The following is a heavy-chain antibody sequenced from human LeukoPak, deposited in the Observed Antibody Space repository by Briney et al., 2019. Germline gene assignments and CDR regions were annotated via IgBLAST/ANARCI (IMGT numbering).Heavy chain of an antibody. CDR1: GGSISSSSYY. J-gene: IGHJ5*02. Sequence: PSETLSLTCTVSGGSISSSSYYWGWIRQPPGKGLEWIGCISYSGSTYNNPSLKSRLTISVDTSKNQFSLKLSSVTAADTAVYYCARGLAARPIKFDPWGQGTLVTVSS. V-gene: IGHV4-39*07. CDR2: ISYSGST. CDR3: ARGLAARPIKFDP. D-gene: IGHD6-6*01.